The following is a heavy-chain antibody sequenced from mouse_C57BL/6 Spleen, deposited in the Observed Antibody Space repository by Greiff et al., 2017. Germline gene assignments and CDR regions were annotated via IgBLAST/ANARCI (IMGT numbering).Heavy chain of an antibody. CDR2: ISSGSSTI. D-gene: IGHD4-1*02. CDR3: ATTGTGDYAMDY. Sequence: VMLVESGGGLVQPGGSLKLSCAASGFTFSDYGLHWVRQAPEKGLEWVAYISSGSSTISYADTVKGRFTISRDNAKNTLFLQMTSLRSEDTAMYYCATTGTGDYAMDYWGQGTSVTVSS. CDR1: GFTFSDYG. V-gene: IGHV5-17*01. J-gene: IGHJ4*01.